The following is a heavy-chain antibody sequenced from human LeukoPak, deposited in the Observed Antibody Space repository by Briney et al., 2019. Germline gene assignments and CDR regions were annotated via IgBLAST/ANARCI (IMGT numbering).Heavy chain of an antibody. Sequence: SQTLSLTCAVSGGSISSGGYYWSWIRQHPGKGLEWVGYNNYSGSTYYNPSLKSRVTISVDTSKNQFSLTLSSVTAEDTAVYSCARAYSYGYYYYYGMDVWGKGTTVTVSS. V-gene: IGHV4-31*11. D-gene: IGHD5-18*01. J-gene: IGHJ6*04. CDR2: NNYSGST. CDR3: ARAYSYGYYYYYGMDV. CDR1: GGSISSGGYY.